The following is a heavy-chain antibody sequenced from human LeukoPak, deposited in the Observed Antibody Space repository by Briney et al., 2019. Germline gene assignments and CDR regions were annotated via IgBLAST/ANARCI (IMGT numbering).Heavy chain of an antibody. Sequence: TSETLSLTCAVYGGSFSGYYWSWIRQPPGKGLEWIGEINHSGSTNYNPSLKSRVTISVDTSKSQFSLKLSSVTAADTAVYYCARHNQLWAPDYWGQGTLVTVSS. D-gene: IGHD5-18*01. CDR1: GGSFSGYY. V-gene: IGHV4-34*01. CDR2: INHSGST. CDR3: ARHNQLWAPDY. J-gene: IGHJ4*02.